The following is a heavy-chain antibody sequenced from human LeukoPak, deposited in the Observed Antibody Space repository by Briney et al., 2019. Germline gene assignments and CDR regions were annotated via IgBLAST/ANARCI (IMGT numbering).Heavy chain of an antibody. V-gene: IGHV1-69*05. CDR2: IIPIFGTA. J-gene: IGHJ3*02. Sequence: ASVKVSCKASGGTFSSYAISWVRQAPGQGLEWMEGIIPIFGTANYAQKFQGRVTMTRNTSISTAYMELSSLRSEDTAVYYCARHLPNSFGELYDAFDIWGQGTMVTVSS. CDR3: ARHLPNSFGELYDAFDI. D-gene: IGHD3-10*01. CDR1: GGTFSSYA.